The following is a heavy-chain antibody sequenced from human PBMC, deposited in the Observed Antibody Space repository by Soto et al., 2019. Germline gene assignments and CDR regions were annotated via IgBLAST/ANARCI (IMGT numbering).Heavy chain of an antibody. Sequence: PSETLSLTCTVSGGSISSGGYYWSWIRQHPGKGLEWIGYIYYSGSTCYNPSLKSRVTISVDTSKNQFSLKLSSVTAADTAVYYCARHTIEGVATMDALDIWGQGTMVTVSS. CDR3: ARHTIEGVATMDALDI. V-gene: IGHV4-31*03. J-gene: IGHJ3*02. D-gene: IGHD5-12*01. CDR2: IYYSGST. CDR1: GGSISSGGYY.